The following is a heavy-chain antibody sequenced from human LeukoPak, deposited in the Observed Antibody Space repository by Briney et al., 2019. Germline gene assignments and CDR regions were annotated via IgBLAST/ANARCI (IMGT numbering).Heavy chain of an antibody. J-gene: IGHJ4*02. CDR2: IIPIFGTA. CDR1: GYTFTSYG. D-gene: IGHD3-16*02. CDR3: AVPHYDYVWGSYRHDY. Sequence: GASVKVSCKASGYTFTSYGISWVRQAPGQGLEWMGGIIPIFGTANYAQKFQGRVTITTDESTSTAYMELSSLRSEDTAVYYCAVPHYDYVWGSYRHDYWGQGTLVTVSS. V-gene: IGHV1-69*05.